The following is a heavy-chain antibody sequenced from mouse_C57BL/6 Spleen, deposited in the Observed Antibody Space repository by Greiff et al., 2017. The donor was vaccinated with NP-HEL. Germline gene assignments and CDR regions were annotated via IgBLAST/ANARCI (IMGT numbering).Heavy chain of an antibody. CDR1: GYAFSSSW. CDR2: IYPGDGDT. J-gene: IGHJ2*01. Sequence: QVQLQQSGPELVKPGASVKISCKASGYAFSSSWMNWVKQRPGKGLEWIGRIYPGDGDTNYNGKFKGKATLTADKSSSTAYMQLSSLTSEDSAVYFCAREDGLLRYFFDYWGQGTTLTVSS. CDR3: AREDGLLRYFFDY. V-gene: IGHV1-82*01. D-gene: IGHD1-1*01.